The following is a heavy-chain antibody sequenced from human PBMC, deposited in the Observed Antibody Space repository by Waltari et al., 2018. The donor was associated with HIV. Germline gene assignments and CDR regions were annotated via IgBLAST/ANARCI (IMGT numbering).Heavy chain of an antibody. CDR1: GGSVSSGGYV. CDR2: IYYTGST. D-gene: IGHD3-22*01. Sequence: QVQLQESGPGLVKPSATLSLTCAVSGGSVSSGGYVWGWIRQPPGKGLEWIGYIYYTGSTNYNSSLKSRVTISVDTSKNQFSLNLSSVTAADTAIYYCASAYDSSGYAYFYYYMDVWGKGTTVTVSS. V-gene: IGHV4-61*08. J-gene: IGHJ6*03. CDR3: ASAYDSSGYAYFYYYMDV.